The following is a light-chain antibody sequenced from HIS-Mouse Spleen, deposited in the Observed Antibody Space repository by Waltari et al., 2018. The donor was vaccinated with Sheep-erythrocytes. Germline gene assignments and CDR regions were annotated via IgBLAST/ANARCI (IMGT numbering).Light chain of an antibody. CDR3: QQRSNWYT. CDR1: QSVSSY. V-gene: IGKV3-11*01. Sequence: EIVLIQSPATLSLSPGEIATLSCRASQSVSSYLAWYQQKPGQAPRLLIYDASNRATGIPARFSGSGSGTDFTLTISSLEPEDFAVYYCQQRSNWYTFGQGTKLEIK. J-gene: IGKJ2*01. CDR2: DAS.